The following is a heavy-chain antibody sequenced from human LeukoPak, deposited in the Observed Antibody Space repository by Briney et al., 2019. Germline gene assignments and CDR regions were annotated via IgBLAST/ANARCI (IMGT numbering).Heavy chain of an antibody. D-gene: IGHD3-10*01. Sequence: GRSLRLSCAATGFTFSSYGMHWVRQAPGKGLEWVAVIWYDGSNKHYADSVKGRFTISRDNSKNTLYLQMNSLRAEDTAVYYCARLPGGVRGVIITQDYWGQGTLVTVSS. V-gene: IGHV3-33*01. CDR3: ARLPGGVRGVIITQDY. J-gene: IGHJ4*02. CDR2: IWYDGSNK. CDR1: GFTFSSYG.